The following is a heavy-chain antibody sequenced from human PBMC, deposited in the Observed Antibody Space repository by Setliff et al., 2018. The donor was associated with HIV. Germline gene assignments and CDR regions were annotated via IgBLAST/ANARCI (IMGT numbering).Heavy chain of an antibody. Sequence: PGGSLRLSCAASGFTFSDYYMSWVRQAPGKGLEWVSYISSSSSYTSYADSVKGRFTISRDNAKNSLYLQMNSLRAEDTAVYYCARDDSNYRQHGMDVWGQGTTVTVSS. J-gene: IGHJ6*02. CDR3: ARDDSNYRQHGMDV. CDR1: GFTFSDYY. V-gene: IGHV3-11*06. CDR2: ISSSSSYT. D-gene: IGHD4-4*01.